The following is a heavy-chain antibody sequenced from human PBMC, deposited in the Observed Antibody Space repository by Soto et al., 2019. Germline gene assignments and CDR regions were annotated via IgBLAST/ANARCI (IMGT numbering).Heavy chain of an antibody. D-gene: IGHD2-15*01. CDR2: IYYSGST. Sequence: QVQLQQWGAGLLKPSETLSLTCAVYGGSFSGYYWSWIRQHPGKGLEWIGYIYYSGSTYYNPSLKSRVTISVDTSKNQFSLKLSSVTAADTAVYYCARGSRILCNWFDPWGQGTLVTVSS. J-gene: IGHJ5*02. V-gene: IGHV4-34*01. CDR1: GGSFSGYY. CDR3: ARGSRILCNWFDP.